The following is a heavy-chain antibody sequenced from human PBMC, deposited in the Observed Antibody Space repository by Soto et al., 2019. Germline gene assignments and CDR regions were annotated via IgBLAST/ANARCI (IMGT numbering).Heavy chain of an antibody. V-gene: IGHV4-31*03. J-gene: IGHJ4*02. CDR2: IYNSGST. D-gene: IGHD3-16*01. CDR3: ARSTSIPTAITLAFEY. Sequence: QMQLQESGPGLVKPSQTLSLTCTVSGGSISIGGYYWSWIRQHPGKGLEWIGYIYNSGSTYYNPSLKSRVTISIDTSKTQFSLKLSSVTAADTAVYYCARSTSIPTAITLAFEYWGQGTVVTVSS. CDR1: GGSISIGGYY.